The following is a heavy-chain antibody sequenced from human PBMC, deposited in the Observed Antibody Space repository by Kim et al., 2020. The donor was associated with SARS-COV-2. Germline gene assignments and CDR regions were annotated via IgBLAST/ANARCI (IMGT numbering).Heavy chain of an antibody. CDR2: ISSSSSYI. Sequence: GGSLRLSCAASGFTFSSYSMNWVRQAPGKGLEWVSSISSSSSYIYYADSVKGRFTISRDNAKNSLYLQMNSLRAEDTAVYYCARDTYYYDSSGYYYVGLDGYWGQGTLVTVSS. J-gene: IGHJ4*02. CDR1: GFTFSSYS. V-gene: IGHV3-21*01. D-gene: IGHD3-22*01. CDR3: ARDTYYYDSSGYYYVGLDGY.